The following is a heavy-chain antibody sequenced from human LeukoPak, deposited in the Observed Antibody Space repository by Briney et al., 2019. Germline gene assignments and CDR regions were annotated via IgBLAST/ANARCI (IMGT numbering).Heavy chain of an antibody. CDR3: ARVHGDYGRFEY. CDR1: GFTFCSYA. CDR2: ISHDGSNR. D-gene: IGHD4-17*01. Sequence: PGGSLRLSCAASGFTFCSYAMHWVRQAPGRGLGWVAVISHDGSNRFYADSVEGRFTISRDNSKNTLYLQMNSLRAEDTAVYYCARVHGDYGRFEYWGQGTLVTVSS. J-gene: IGHJ4*02. V-gene: IGHV3-30*04.